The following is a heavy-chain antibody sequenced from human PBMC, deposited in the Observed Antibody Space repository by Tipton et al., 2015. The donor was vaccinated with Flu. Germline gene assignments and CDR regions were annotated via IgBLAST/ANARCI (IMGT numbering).Heavy chain of an antibody. J-gene: IGHJ4*02. CDR1: GGSISSGSYY. Sequence: TLSLTCTVSGGSISSGSYYWSWIRQPAGKGLEWIGRIYTSGSTNYNPSLKSRVTISVDTSKNQFSLKLSSVTAADTAVYYCARERDVLLWFGELGYFDYWGQGTLLTVSS. V-gene: IGHV4-61*02. CDR2: IYTSGST. CDR3: ARERDVLLWFGELGYFDY. D-gene: IGHD3-10*01.